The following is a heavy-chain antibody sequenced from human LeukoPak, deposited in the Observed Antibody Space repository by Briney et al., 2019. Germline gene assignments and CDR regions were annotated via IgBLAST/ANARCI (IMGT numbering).Heavy chain of an antibody. D-gene: IGHD2/OR15-2a*01. CDR2: IKEDGSEK. Sequence: PGGSLRLSCAASEFTFSSYWMSWVRQAPGKGLEWVANIKEDGSEKYYVDSVKGRFTISRDNAKNSLYLQMNSLRAEDTAVYYCARNSNRYMDVWGKGTTVTVSS. V-gene: IGHV3-7*01. CDR1: EFTFSSYW. CDR3: ARNSNRYMDV. J-gene: IGHJ6*03.